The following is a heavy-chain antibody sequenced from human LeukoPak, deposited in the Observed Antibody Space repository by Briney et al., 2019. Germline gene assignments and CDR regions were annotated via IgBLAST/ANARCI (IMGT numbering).Heavy chain of an antibody. Sequence: QPGGSLRLSCAASGFTFSSYAMSWVRQAPGKGLEWVSGISGSGGSTYYADSVKGRFTISRDNSKNTLYLQMTSLRAEDTAVYYCAKDQVWIVVGSFDYWGQGTLVTVSS. CDR1: GFTFSSYA. V-gene: IGHV3-23*01. CDR3: AKDQVWIVVGSFDY. CDR2: ISGSGGST. D-gene: IGHD3-22*01. J-gene: IGHJ4*02.